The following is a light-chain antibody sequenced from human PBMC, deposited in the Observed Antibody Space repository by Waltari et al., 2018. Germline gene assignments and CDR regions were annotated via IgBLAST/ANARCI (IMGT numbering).Light chain of an antibody. Sequence: QSALTQPASVSGSPGQSITISCTGSSRNIGAYNFVSWYQQHPGKAPQLMIYDVSKRPSGVSKRFSGSKSGNTASLTIYGLQVEDEADYFCSSYTTTNIVVFGGGTELTVL. CDR2: DVS. V-gene: IGLV2-14*03. CDR1: SRNIGAYNF. CDR3: SSYTTTNIVV. J-gene: IGLJ2*01.